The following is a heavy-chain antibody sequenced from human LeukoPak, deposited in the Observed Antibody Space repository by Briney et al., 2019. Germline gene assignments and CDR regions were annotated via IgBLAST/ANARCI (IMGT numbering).Heavy chain of an antibody. CDR2: IYHSGST. J-gene: IGHJ4*02. CDR3: ARQGRRRLLRYFDY. V-gene: IGHV4-34*01. Sequence: SETLSLTCAVHGGSFSDYYWSWIRQPPGKGLEWIGEIYHSGSTKYTPSLKSRVTISVDTSKNQFSLKLYSVTAADTALYYCARQGRRRLLRYFDYWGQGTLVTVSS. D-gene: IGHD3-10*01. CDR1: GGSFSDYY.